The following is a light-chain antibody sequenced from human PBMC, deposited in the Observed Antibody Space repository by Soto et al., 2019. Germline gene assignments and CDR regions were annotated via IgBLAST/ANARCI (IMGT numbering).Light chain of an antibody. Sequence: DVVMTQSPLSLPVTLGQSASISCRSSQILVDSAGNTYLNWFQQTPGQSQGRLIYKVSNRDSWVPDRFSGSGSGPDFTPKLSRGKAEYGGVYYCMQGTYRPSTFGQGTKLEL. V-gene: IGKV2-30*01. J-gene: IGKJ2*01. CDR3: MQGTYRPST. CDR1: QILVDSAGNTY. CDR2: KVS.